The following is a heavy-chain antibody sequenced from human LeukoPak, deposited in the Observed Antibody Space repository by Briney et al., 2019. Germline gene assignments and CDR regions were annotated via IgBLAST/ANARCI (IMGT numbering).Heavy chain of an antibody. Sequence: ASVKVSCKASGYTFTSYGISWVRQAPGQGLEWMGWISAYNGNTNYAQKLQGRVTMTTDTSTSTAYMELRSLRSDDTAVYNCAIRGTTVRWRSPDAFDIWGQGTMVTVSS. D-gene: IGHD1-7*01. CDR1: GYTFTSYG. CDR2: ISAYNGNT. V-gene: IGHV1-18*01. CDR3: AIRGTTVRWRSPDAFDI. J-gene: IGHJ3*02.